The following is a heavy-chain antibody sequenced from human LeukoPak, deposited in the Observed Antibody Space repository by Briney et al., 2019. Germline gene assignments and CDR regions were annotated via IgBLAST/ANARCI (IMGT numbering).Heavy chain of an antibody. CDR2: ISGSGGST. CDR3: AKGSYYGSGSWDYYYYYGMDV. D-gene: IGHD3-10*01. V-gene: IGHV3-23*01. CDR1: GFTFSSYA. Sequence: PGGSLRLSCAASGFTFSSYAMSWVRQAPGKGLEWVSAISGSGGSTYYADSVKGRFTISRDNSKNTLYLQMNSLRAEGTAVYYCAKGSYYGSGSWDYYYYYGMDVWGQGTTVTVSS. J-gene: IGHJ6*02.